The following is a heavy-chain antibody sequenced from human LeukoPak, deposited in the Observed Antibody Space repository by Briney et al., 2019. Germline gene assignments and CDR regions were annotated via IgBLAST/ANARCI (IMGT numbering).Heavy chain of an antibody. CDR1: GLTFSNYA. J-gene: IGHJ3*02. V-gene: IGHV3-23*01. D-gene: IGHD4-17*01. CDR2: ITGSGRGT. CDR3: SKDPNGDYVGAFDM. Sequence: PGGSLTLSCTAYGLTFSNYATTSVRQARGRGLGLVSSITGSGRGTYYADSVKGRFSVCRDNSQNTVFLHMNSLRADDTALYYCSKDPNGDYVGAFDMWGPGTMVTVSS.